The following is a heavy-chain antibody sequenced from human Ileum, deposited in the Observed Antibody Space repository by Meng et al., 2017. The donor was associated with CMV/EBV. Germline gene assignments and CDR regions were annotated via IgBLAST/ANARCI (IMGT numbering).Heavy chain of an antibody. J-gene: IGHJ6*02. CDR2: TIPIFGTA. CDR3: ARGKYSSSSGRYYAMDV. CDR1: TSSNYA. V-gene: IGHV1-69*05. D-gene: IGHD6-6*01. Sequence: TSSNYAISWVRQAPGQGLEWMGGTIPIFGTAKYAKRFQGRVTITTDESTSTAYMELSSLRSEDTAVYYCARGKYSSSSGRYYAMDVWGQGTTVTVSS.